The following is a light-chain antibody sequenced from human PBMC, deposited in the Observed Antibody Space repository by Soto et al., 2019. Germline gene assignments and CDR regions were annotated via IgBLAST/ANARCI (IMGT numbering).Light chain of an antibody. J-gene: IGLJ1*01. CDR2: EVT. V-gene: IGLV2-14*01. CDR1: SSDIGGYNY. CDR3: SSYTSRSTLYV. Sequence: QSVLTQPASVSGSPGQSITVSCTGTSSDIGGYNYVSWYQQHPGKAPKLMVYEVTNRPSGVSDRFSGSKSGNTASLTISGLQADDEGDYYCSSYTSRSTLYVFGTGTKLTVL.